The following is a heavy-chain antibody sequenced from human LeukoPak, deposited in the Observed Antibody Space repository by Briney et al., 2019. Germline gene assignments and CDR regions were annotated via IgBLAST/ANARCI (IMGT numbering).Heavy chain of an antibody. CDR3: ARHYCSSTSCLPDY. Sequence: AGGSLRLSSAASGFTLRSYEMNWVRQAPGKGLEWVSYISSSGSTIYYADSVKGRFTISRDNAKNSLYLQMSSLRAEDTAVYYCARHYCSSTSCLPDYWGQGTLVTVSS. D-gene: IGHD2-2*01. V-gene: IGHV3-48*03. J-gene: IGHJ4*02. CDR2: ISSSGSTI. CDR1: GFTLRSYE.